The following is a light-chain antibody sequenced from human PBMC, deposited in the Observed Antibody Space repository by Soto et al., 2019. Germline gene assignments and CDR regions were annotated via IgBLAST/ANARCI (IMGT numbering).Light chain of an antibody. CDR1: QSVSSY. Sequence: EIVLTQSPATLSLSPGERATLSCRASQSVSSYLAWYQQKPGQAPRLLIYDASNRATGIPARFSGSGSGTDFPLTISSLEPEDFAVYYCQQRSNWPLLFTFCPGTKVDIK. J-gene: IGKJ3*01. CDR3: QQRSNWPLLFT. CDR2: DAS. V-gene: IGKV3-11*01.